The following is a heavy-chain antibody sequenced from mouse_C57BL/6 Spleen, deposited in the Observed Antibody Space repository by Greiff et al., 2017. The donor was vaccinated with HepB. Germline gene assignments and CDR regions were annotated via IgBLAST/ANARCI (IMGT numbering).Heavy chain of an antibody. CDR1: GYTFTDYE. Sequence: QVHVKQSGAELVRPGASVTLSCKASGYTFTDYEMHWVKQTPVHGLEWIGAIDPETGGTAYNQKFKGKAILTADKSSSTAYMELRSLTSEDSAVYYGTRDDGDYWGQGTTLTVSS. J-gene: IGHJ2*01. V-gene: IGHV1-15*01. D-gene: IGHD2-12*01. CDR2: IDPETGGT. CDR3: TRDDGDY.